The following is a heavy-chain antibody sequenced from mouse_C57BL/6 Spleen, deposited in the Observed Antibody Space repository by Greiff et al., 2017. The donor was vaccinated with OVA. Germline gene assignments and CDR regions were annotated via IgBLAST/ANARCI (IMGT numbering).Heavy chain of an antibody. J-gene: IGHJ3*01. CDR2: IRSKSNNYAT. Sequence: EVKLMESGGGLVQPKGSLKLSCAASGFSFNTYAMNWVRQAPGKGLEWVARIRSKSNNYATYYADSVKDRFTISRDDSESMLYLQMNNLKTEDTAMYYCVSYDYGVFAYWGQGTLVTVSA. D-gene: IGHD2-4*01. CDR1: GFSFNTYA. CDR3: VSYDYGVFAY. V-gene: IGHV10-1*01.